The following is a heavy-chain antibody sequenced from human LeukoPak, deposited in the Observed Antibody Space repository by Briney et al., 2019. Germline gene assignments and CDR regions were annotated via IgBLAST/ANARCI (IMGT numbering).Heavy chain of an antibody. CDR3: AREADPGYFDY. J-gene: IGHJ4*02. D-gene: IGHD3-10*01. Sequence: GGSLRLSCAASGFTVSSNYMSWVRQAPGNGLEWVSVIYSGGRTYYADSVKGRFTISRDNSKNTLYLQMNSLRAEDTAVYYCAREADPGYFDYWGEGTLVTVSS. CDR2: IYSGGRT. V-gene: IGHV3-66*01. CDR1: GFTVSSNY.